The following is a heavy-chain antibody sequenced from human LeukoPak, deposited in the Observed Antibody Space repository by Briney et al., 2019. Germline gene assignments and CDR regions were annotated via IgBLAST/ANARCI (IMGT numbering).Heavy chain of an antibody. V-gene: IGHV3-49*04. D-gene: IGHD2/OR15-2a*01. CDR3: TRDSPHVSEGY. Sequence: GGSLRLSCTTSEFIFGDYAMSWVRQAPGKGLQWVGFIRSKAYGGTTEYAASVEGRFTVSRDDSKNIAYLQMNSLTTEDTTVYYCTRDSPHVSEGYWGQGTLVTVSS. CDR2: IRSKAYGGTT. CDR1: EFIFGDYA. J-gene: IGHJ4*02.